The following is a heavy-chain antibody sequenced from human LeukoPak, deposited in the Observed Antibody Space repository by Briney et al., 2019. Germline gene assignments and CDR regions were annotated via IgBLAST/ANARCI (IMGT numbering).Heavy chain of an antibody. CDR3: AKAHHSSGWYRFDP. J-gene: IGHJ5*02. CDR2: ISGSDGRT. V-gene: IGHV3-23*01. D-gene: IGHD6-19*01. CDR1: GFTFSSYA. Sequence: GGSLRLSCAASGFTFSSYAMSWVRQAPGKGLEWVSAISGSDGRTYHADSVKGRFTISRDNSKSTLYLQMNSLRADEDTAVYYCAKAHHSSGWYRFDPWGQGTLVTVSS.